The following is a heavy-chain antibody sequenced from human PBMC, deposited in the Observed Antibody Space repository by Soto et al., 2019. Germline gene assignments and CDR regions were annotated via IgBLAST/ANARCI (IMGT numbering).Heavy chain of an antibody. D-gene: IGHD6-6*01. J-gene: IGHJ5*02. Sequence: ASVQVSCKASGYTFTGYYMHWVRQAPGQGLEWMGWINPNSGGTNYAQKFQGRVTMTRDTSISTAYMELSRLRSDDTAVYYCARDRGIAARPMGWFDPWGQGTLVTVSS. CDR1: GYTFTGYY. CDR3: ARDRGIAARPMGWFDP. V-gene: IGHV1-2*02. CDR2: INPNSGGT.